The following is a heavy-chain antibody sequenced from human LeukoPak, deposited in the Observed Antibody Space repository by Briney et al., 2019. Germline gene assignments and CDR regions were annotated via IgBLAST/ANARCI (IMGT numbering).Heavy chain of an antibody. V-gene: IGHV3-23*01. D-gene: IGHD4-17*01. CDR3: AKGRYGDYAAMDY. CDR1: GFTFSSYA. Sequence: GGSLRLSCAASGFTFSSYAMSWVRQAPGKGLEWVSAISGIGGSTYYADSVKGRFTISRDNSNNTLYLQMNSLRAEDTAVYYCAKGRYGDYAAMDYWGQGTLVTVSS. CDR2: ISGIGGST. J-gene: IGHJ4*02.